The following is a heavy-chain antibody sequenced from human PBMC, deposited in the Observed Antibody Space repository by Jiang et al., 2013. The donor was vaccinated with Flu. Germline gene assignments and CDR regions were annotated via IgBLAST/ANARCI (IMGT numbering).Heavy chain of an antibody. CDR1: GYTFTGYY. Sequence: GAEVKKPGASVKVSCKASGYTFTGYYMHWVRQAPGQGLEWMGWINPNSGGTNYARKFQGWVTMTRDTSISTAYMELSRLRSDDTAVYYCARAYYDFWSGYYPRYYYYGMDVWGQGTTVTVSS. CDR3: ARAYYDFWSGYYPRYYYYGMDV. CDR2: INPNSGGT. V-gene: IGHV1-2*04. D-gene: IGHD3-3*01. J-gene: IGHJ6*02.